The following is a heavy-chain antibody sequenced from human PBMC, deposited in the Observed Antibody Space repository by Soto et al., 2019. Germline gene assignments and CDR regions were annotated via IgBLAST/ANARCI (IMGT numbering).Heavy chain of an antibody. CDR3: ARLAAMVLNYFDY. D-gene: IGHD5-18*01. CDR2: IYYSGST. J-gene: IGHJ4*02. CDR1: GGSISSSSYY. V-gene: IGHV4-39*01. Sequence: SETLSLTCTVSGGSISSSSYYWGWIRQPPGKGLEWIGSIYYSGSTYYNPSLKSRVTISVDTSKNQFSLKLSSVTAADTAVYYCARLAAMVLNYFDYWGQGTLVTVS.